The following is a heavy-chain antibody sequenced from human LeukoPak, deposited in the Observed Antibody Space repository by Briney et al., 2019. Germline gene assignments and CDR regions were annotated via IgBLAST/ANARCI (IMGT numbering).Heavy chain of an antibody. D-gene: IGHD3-9*01. J-gene: IGHJ4*02. Sequence: ASVKVSCKASGYSFTGYYMHWVRQAPGQGLEWMGWINPNTGGTNYAQKFQGRVTMTRDTSITTAYMEMSRLRSDDTALYYCARSPHILTGENFDYWGQGTLVTVSS. CDR3: ARSPHILTGENFDY. CDR2: INPNTGGT. CDR1: GYSFTGYY. V-gene: IGHV1-2*02.